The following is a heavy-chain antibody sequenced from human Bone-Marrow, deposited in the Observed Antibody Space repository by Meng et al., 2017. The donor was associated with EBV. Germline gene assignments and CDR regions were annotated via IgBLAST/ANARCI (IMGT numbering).Heavy chain of an antibody. J-gene: IGHJ4*02. V-gene: IGHV4-61*01. Sequence: QVHPQESGPGLGKPSETLSLTCTVSGASVSGGTFHWSWIRQPPGKELEWIGYIYDGGTTIYNPSLKSRVTIFLDTSRNQFSLGLRSVTTADTAVYYCAKSSSSTPGVVDSWGQGTLVTVSS. CDR2: IYDGGTT. CDR1: GASVSGGTFH. D-gene: IGHD6-6*01. CDR3: AKSSSSTPGVVDS.